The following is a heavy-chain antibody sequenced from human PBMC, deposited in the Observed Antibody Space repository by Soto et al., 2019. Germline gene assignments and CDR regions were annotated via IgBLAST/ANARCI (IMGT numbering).Heavy chain of an antibody. CDR3: AIKPNYYDSSGYYGFF. CDR1: GYTLTELS. J-gene: IGHJ4*02. D-gene: IGHD3-22*01. Sequence: QVQLVQSGAEVKKPGASVKVSCKVSGYTLTELSMHWVRQAPGKGLEGMGGFDPEDGETIYAQKFQGRVTMTEDTSTDTAYMELSSLRSEDTAVYYCAIKPNYYDSSGYYGFFWGPGTLVTVSS. CDR2: FDPEDGET. V-gene: IGHV1-24*01.